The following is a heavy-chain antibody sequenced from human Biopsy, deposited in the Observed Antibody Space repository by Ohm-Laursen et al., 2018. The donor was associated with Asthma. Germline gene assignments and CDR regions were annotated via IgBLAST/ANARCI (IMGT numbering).Heavy chain of an antibody. CDR1: GGTLNTYV. CDR2: INSVFGTT. Sequence: ASVKVSCKSLGGTLNTYVIGWARQAPGQGLEWMGGINSVFGTTTYPQKFQDRVTITADDSTSTVYMELSSLRSEDTAVYYCARKAGSCISRTCYSLDFWGQGTLVTVSS. CDR3: ARKAGSCISRTCYSLDF. V-gene: IGHV1-69*13. J-gene: IGHJ4*02. D-gene: IGHD2-2*01.